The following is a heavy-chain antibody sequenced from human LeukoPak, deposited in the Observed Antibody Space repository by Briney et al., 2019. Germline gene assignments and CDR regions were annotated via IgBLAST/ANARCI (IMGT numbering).Heavy chain of an antibody. Sequence: ASVKVSCKASGYTFTGYYMHWVRQAPGQVLEWMGRINPNSGGTNYAQKFQGRVTITRDTSTSTAYMELSRLRSDDTAVYYCARDGSWGDYYYYYMDVWGKGTTATVSS. CDR1: GYTFTGYY. CDR3: ARDGSWGDYYYYYMDV. V-gene: IGHV1-2*06. CDR2: INPNSGGT. D-gene: IGHD6-13*01. J-gene: IGHJ6*03.